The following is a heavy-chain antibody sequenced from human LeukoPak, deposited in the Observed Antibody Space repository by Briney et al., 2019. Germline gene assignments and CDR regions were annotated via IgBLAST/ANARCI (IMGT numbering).Heavy chain of an antibody. V-gene: IGHV4-39*07. CDR3: ARGHTVTSYYYYGMDV. D-gene: IGHD4-11*01. CDR2: INHSGST. CDR1: GGSISSGGYY. Sequence: PSETLSLTCTVSGGSISSGGYYWSWIRQPPEKGLEWIGEINHSGSTNYNPSLKSRVTISVDTSKNQFSLKLSSVTAADTAVYYCARGHTVTSYYYYGMDVWGQGTTVTVSS. J-gene: IGHJ6*02.